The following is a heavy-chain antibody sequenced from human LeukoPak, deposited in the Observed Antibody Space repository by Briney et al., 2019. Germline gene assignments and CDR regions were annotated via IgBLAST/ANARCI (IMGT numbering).Heavy chain of an antibody. J-gene: IGHJ6*03. CDR2: VNQDGSEK. D-gene: IGHD6-19*01. V-gene: IGHV3-7*01. CDR3: ARDGLAVAVNSYYYYYMDV. CDR1: GFSLSSHW. Sequence: GGSLRLSCAASGFSLSSHWVTWVRQAPGQGREGVANVNQDGSEKYYIDSVKGRFTISRDNAKSSLYLQMNSLRGDDTAVYYCARDGLAVAVNSYYYYYMDVWGKGTTVTVS.